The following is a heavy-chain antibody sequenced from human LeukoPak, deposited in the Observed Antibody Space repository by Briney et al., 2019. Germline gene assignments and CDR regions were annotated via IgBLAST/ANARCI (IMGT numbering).Heavy chain of an antibody. CDR2: INPNSGGT. CDR1: GYTFTGYY. Sequence: ASVKVSCKASGYTFTGYYMHWVRQAPGQGLEWMGWINPNSGGTNYAQKFQSRVTMTRDTSISTAYMELSRLRSDDTAVYYCASALLRITMVRGVYHAFDIWGQGTMVTVSS. CDR3: ASALLRITMVRGVYHAFDI. D-gene: IGHD3-10*01. J-gene: IGHJ3*02. V-gene: IGHV1-2*02.